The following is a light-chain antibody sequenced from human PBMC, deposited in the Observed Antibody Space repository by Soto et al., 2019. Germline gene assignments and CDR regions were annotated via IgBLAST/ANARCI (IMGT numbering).Light chain of an antibody. Sequence: QSALTQPPSASGSPGQSVTISCTGTSSDVGGYNYVSWYQQHPGKAPKLMIYDVNKRPPGVPDRFSGSKSGNTASLTVSGRQSEDEAGYYRSSYAGSKGVVFGGGTKVTLL. V-gene: IGLV2-8*01. J-gene: IGLJ2*01. CDR3: SSYAGSKGVV. CDR2: DVN. CDR1: SSDVGGYNY.